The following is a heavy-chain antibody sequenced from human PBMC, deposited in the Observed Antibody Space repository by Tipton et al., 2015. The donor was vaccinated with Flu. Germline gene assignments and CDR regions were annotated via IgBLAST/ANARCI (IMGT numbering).Heavy chain of an antibody. CDR3: ARGRTIFLDQ. Sequence: QLVQSGPEVKKPGASVRVACKASGFTLTDHFMHWVRQAPGQGLEWMGWSSGNSADTSYAQKFQGRVTLTTETSTGTAYMEVRSLRSDDTAVYYCARGRTIFLDQWGPGTLVTVSS. D-gene: IGHD3-9*01. CDR1: GFTLTDHF. V-gene: IGHV1-18*04. CDR2: SSGNSADT. J-gene: IGHJ4*02.